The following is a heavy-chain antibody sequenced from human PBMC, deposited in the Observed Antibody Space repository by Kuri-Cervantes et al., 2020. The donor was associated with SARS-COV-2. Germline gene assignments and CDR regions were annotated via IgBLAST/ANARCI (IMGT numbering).Heavy chain of an antibody. Sequence: GESLKISCAASGFTFSAYNMNWVRQAPGKGLEWVSYISNTGRIIWSADSVKGRFTISRDNAKNSLYLQMNSLRAEETAIYYCARDGGAGYYYMDVWGKGTTVTVSS. V-gene: IGHV3-11*04. CDR1: GFTFSAYN. CDR3: ARDGGAGYYYMDV. J-gene: IGHJ6*03. CDR2: ISNTGRII. D-gene: IGHD3-22*01.